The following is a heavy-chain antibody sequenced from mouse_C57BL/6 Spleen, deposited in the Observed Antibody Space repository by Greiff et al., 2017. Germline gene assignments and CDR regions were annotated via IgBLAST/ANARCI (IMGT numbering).Heavy chain of an antibody. CDR3: AREGDYDEGFAY. J-gene: IGHJ3*01. D-gene: IGHD2-4*01. CDR2: IYPGSGST. V-gene: IGHV1-55*01. Sequence: VQLQQSGAELVKPGASVKMSCKASGYTFTSYWITWVKQRPGQGLEWIGDIYPGSGSTNYNEKFKSKATLTVDTSSSTAYMQLSSLTSEDSAVYYCAREGDYDEGFAYWGQGTLVTVSA. CDR1: GYTFTSYW.